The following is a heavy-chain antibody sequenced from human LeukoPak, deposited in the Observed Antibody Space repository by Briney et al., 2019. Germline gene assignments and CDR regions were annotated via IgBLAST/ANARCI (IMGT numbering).Heavy chain of an antibody. J-gene: IGHJ1*01. Sequence: GESLKISCKGSEYSFTNYWIGWVRQMPGRGLEWLGIIYPGDSDTRYSPSFQGQVTISADKSISTAYLQWSSLKASDTAMYFCATYAGSYSKYFQHWGQGTLVTVSS. CDR1: EYSFTNYW. CDR2: IYPGDSDT. CDR3: ATYAGSYSKYFQH. V-gene: IGHV5-51*01. D-gene: IGHD3-10*01.